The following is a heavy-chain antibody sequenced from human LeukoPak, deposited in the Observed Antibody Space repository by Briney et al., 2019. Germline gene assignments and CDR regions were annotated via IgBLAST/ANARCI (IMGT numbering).Heavy chain of an antibody. CDR1: GFTFGDYA. J-gene: IGHJ4*02. Sequence: GGSLRLSCTGSGFTFGDYAMSWFRQAPGKGLEWVGRIKSKRGGGTTDYAAPVKGRFTISRDDSKNTLYLQMDSLKTEDTAAYYCVHDGDFEGRFDHWGQGTLVTVSS. CDR2: IKSKRGGGTT. V-gene: IGHV3-15*01. D-gene: IGHD4-17*01. CDR3: VHDGDFEGRFDH.